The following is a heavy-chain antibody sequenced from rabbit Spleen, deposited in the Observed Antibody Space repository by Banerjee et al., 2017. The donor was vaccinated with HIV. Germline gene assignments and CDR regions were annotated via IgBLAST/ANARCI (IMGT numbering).Heavy chain of an antibody. CDR3: VRNYVNAFDP. V-gene: IGHV1S45*01. D-gene: IGHD1-1*01. J-gene: IGHJ2*01. Sequence: QEQLVESGGGLVQPGASLTLTCTPSGFSFSRGYDMCWVRQAPGKGLEWIGCIYTGNDKTYYAGWAKGRLPISKTSSTTVTLQMTSLTVADTATYFCVRNYVNAFDPWGPGTLVTVS. CDR2: IYTGNDKT. CDR1: GFSFSRGYD.